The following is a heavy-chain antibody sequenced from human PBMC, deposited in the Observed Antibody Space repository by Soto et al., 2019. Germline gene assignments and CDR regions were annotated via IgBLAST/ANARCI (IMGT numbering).Heavy chain of an antibody. Sequence: EVQLVESGGGLVQPGGSLRLSCAASGFTFSSYSMNWVRQAPGKGLEWVSYISSSSSTIYYADSVKGRFTISRDNAKNSLYLQRNSLRDEDTAVYYCARADSGYAHGYYYYGMDVWGQGTTVTVSS. V-gene: IGHV3-48*02. CDR1: GFTFSSYS. D-gene: IGHD5-12*01. J-gene: IGHJ6*02. CDR3: ARADSGYAHGYYYYGMDV. CDR2: ISSSSSTI.